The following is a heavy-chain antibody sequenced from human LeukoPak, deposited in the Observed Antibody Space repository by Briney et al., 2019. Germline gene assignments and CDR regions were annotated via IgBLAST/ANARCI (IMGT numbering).Heavy chain of an antibody. CDR1: GFTLRSYA. CDR2: ISYDGSNK. Sequence: GGSLRLSCVASGFTLRSYAMHWVRQAPGRGLEWVAVISYDGSNKYYADSVKGRFTISRDNSKNTLYLQMNSLRAADTAVYYCARPYRVLRYFDWLLRGNAFDIWGQGTMVTVSS. D-gene: IGHD3-9*01. CDR3: ARPYRVLRYFDWLLRGNAFDI. V-gene: IGHV3-30*03. J-gene: IGHJ3*02.